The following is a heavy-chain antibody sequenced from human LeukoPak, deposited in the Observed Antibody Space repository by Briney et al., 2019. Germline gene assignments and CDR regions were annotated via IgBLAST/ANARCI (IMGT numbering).Heavy chain of an antibody. J-gene: IGHJ4*02. D-gene: IGHD2-2*01. CDR1: GFPFTRFA. CDR3: ARQVCCDTTTRYAGMPPDY. Sequence: GGSRELSCKPSGFPFTRFAMSWFGRPPERGLEGFPVIVVINGSTYYADSVRGRFTISRDDSGNTLFLQMNSLRAEDTAVYYCARQVCCDTTTRYAGMPPDYWGQGTLVTVSS. V-gene: IGHV3-23*01. CDR2: IVVINGST.